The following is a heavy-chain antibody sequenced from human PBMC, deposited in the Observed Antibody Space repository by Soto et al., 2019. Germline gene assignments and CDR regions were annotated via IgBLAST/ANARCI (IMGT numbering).Heavy chain of an antibody. CDR1: GGSINSGAHY. Sequence: QVQLQESGPGLVKPSQTLSLTCTVSGGSINSGAHYWTWIRQHPGKGLEWIGYIYYSGTTFYNPSLKRRVTISVDTSKNQFSLKLSSVTAADTAVYYCARADGDYVVGYWVQGTLVTVSS. J-gene: IGHJ4*02. CDR2: IYYSGTT. D-gene: IGHD4-17*01. CDR3: ARADGDYVVGY. V-gene: IGHV4-31*03.